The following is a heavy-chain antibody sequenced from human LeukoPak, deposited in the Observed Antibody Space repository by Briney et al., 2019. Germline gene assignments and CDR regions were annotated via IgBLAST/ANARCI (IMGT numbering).Heavy chain of an antibody. CDR3: ARDGSGSYYDRGWFDP. CDR2: MNPNIGNT. CDR1: AYTFNSYY. Sequence: ASVKVSCKASAYTFNSYYINWVRQATGQGLEWMGWMNPNIGNTGYAQKFQGRVTMPRNTSISTAYMELSSLPSDATAVYYCARDGSGSYYDRGWFDPWGEGTLVTVSS. D-gene: IGHD3-10*01. J-gene: IGHJ5*02. V-gene: IGHV1-8*01.